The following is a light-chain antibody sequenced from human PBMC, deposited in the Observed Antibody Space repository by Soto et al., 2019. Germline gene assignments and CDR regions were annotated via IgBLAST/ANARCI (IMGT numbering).Light chain of an antibody. CDR2: EVS. CDR1: SSDVGAYDF. Sequence: SVLPQAASVSVSPGQSIAISCTGTSSDVGAYDFVSWYQQHPDKAPKLLIYEVSNRPSGVSDRFSGSKSVNTATLTISGLQAEDEADYYCSSHTTSNTRVFGTGTKVTVL. V-gene: IGLV2-14*03. J-gene: IGLJ1*01. CDR3: SSHTTSNTRV.